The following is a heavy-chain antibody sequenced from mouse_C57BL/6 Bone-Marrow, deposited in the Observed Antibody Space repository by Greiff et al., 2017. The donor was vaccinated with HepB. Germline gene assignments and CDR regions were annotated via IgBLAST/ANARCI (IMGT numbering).Heavy chain of an antibody. CDR1: GYTFTSYW. J-gene: IGHJ1*03. D-gene: IGHD1-1*01. Sequence: QVQLQQSGAELAKPGASVKLSCKASGYTFTSYWMHWVKQRPGQGLEWIGYINPSSGYTKYNQKFKDKATLTADKSSSTAYMQLSSLTYEDSAVYYCDSYGSSYDWYFDVWGTGTTVTVS. V-gene: IGHV1-7*01. CDR2: INPSSGYT. CDR3: DSYGSSYDWYFDV.